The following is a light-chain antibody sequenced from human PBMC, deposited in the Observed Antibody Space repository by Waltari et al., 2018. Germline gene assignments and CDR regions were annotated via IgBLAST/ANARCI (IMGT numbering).Light chain of an antibody. Sequence: QSALTQPASVSGSPGQSITISCTGTSRDVGNYAWASWYQQHPGKAPKVVIFDVSYRPSGVSNRFSGSKSGNTASLTISGLQAEDEADYYCTSYTSSHSLVFGTGTKVTVL. CDR1: SRDVGNYAW. J-gene: IGLJ1*01. V-gene: IGLV2-14*03. CDR2: DVS. CDR3: TSYTSSHSLV.